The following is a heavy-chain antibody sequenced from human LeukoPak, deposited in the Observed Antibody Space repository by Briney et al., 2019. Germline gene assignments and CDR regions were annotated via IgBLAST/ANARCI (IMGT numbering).Heavy chain of an antibody. CDR3: ASHAVAGTTCY. CDR1: GGSISSSNW. J-gene: IGHJ4*02. Sequence: SETLSLTCAVTGGSISSSNWWSWVRQPPGQGLEWIGEIYHSGSTNYNPSLKSRVTISVDKSKNQFSLKLSSVTAADTAVYYCASHAVAGTTCYWGQGTLVTVSS. CDR2: IYHSGST. D-gene: IGHD1-7*01. V-gene: IGHV4-4*02.